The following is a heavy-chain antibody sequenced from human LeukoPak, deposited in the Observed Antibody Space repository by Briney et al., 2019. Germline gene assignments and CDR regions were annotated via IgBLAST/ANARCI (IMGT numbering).Heavy chain of an antibody. CDR3: ARGDPSKQLPLDY. V-gene: IGHV4-34*01. J-gene: IGHJ4*02. D-gene: IGHD5-18*01. Sequence: SETLSLTCAVYGGSFSGYYWSWIRQPPGKGLEWIGEINHSGSTNYNPSLKSRVTISVDTSKNQFSLKLSSVTAADTAVYYCARGDPSKQLPLDYWGQGTLVTVSS. CDR2: INHSGST. CDR1: GGSFSGYY.